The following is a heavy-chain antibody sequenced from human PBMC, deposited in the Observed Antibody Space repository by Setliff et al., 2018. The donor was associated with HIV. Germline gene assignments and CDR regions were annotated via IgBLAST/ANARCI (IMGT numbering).Heavy chain of an antibody. CDR2: INPNIGST. CDR3: ARDYRTTDILSSGYMDV. J-gene: IGHJ6*03. Sequence: ASVKVSCKASGYTFTGYYIHWVRQAPGQGLQWMGRINPNIGSTNYAQNFQGRATMTRDTSVNTAFMALSNLRSDDTAVYYCARDYRTTDILSSGYMDVWGKGTTVTVSS. D-gene: IGHD3-9*01. CDR1: GYTFTGYY. V-gene: IGHV1-2*06.